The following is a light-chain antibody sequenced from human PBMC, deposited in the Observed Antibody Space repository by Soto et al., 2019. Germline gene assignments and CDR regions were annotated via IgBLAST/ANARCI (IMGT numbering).Light chain of an antibody. CDR3: QHRSNWRMYT. CDR2: DSS. V-gene: IGKV3-11*01. J-gene: IGKJ2*01. Sequence: ELVLTQSPATLSLSPGESATLSCRASQSVAGYLAWYQQKPGQGPRLLIYDSSTRATGTPARFRGSGSGTDFTLTISSLEPEDFASYICQHRSNWRMYTFGQGNKLEIK. CDR1: QSVAGY.